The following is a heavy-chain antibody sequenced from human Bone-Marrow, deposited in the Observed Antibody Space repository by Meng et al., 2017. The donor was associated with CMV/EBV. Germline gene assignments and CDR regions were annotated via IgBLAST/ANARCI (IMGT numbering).Heavy chain of an antibody. Sequence: GSLRLSCTVSGGSVSNDNSYWNWIWQSPGKGLEWIGYIYYNGSTKYNPSLKSRVTISADTSKNQFSLKLNSVTAADTAMYYCARDHDYGDAFHIWGQGTMVTVSS. J-gene: IGHJ3*02. CDR3: ARDHDYGDAFHI. CDR1: GGSVSNDNSY. V-gene: IGHV4-61*01. D-gene: IGHD4-17*01. CDR2: IYYNGST.